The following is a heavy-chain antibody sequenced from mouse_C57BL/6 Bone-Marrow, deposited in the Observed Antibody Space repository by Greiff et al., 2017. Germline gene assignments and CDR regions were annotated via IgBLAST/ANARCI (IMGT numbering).Heavy chain of an antibody. CDR3: ARDGETAQAFYAMDY. J-gene: IGHJ4*01. Sequence: EVQLVGSGGGLVKPGGSLKLSCAASGFTFSSYAMSWVRQTPEKRLEWVATISDGGSYTYYPDNVKGRFTISRDNAKNNLYLQLSHLQSEDTAMYYCARDGETAQAFYAMDYWGQGTSVTVSS. V-gene: IGHV5-4*01. CDR2: ISDGGSYT. D-gene: IGHD3-2*02. CDR1: GFTFSSYA.